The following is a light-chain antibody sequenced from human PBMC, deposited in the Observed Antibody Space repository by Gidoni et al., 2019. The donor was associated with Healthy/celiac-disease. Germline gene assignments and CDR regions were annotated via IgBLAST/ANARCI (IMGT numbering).Light chain of an antibody. V-gene: IGLV2-23*02. Sequence: QSALTQPASVSGSPGQSITISCTGTSSDVGSYNLVSWYQQHPGKAPKLMIYEVSKRPSGVSNRFSGSKSGNTASLTSSGLQAEDEADYYCCSYAGSIVVFGGGTKLTVL. CDR1: SSDVGSYNL. CDR3: CSYAGSIVV. CDR2: EVS. J-gene: IGLJ2*01.